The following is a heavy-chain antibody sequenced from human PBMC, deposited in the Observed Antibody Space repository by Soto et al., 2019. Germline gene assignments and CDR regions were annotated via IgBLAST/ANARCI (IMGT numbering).Heavy chain of an antibody. CDR3: AREGTYYYDSSGYYPSFLVY. Sequence: QVQLVQSGAEVKKPGSSVKVSCKASGGTFSSYAISWVRQAPGQGLEWMGGIIPIFGTANYAQKVQGRVTITADESTSTAYMELSSLRSEDTAVYYWAREGTYYYDSSGYYPSFLVYWGQGTLVTVSS. D-gene: IGHD3-22*01. V-gene: IGHV1-69*01. J-gene: IGHJ4*02. CDR1: GGTFSSYA. CDR2: IIPIFGTA.